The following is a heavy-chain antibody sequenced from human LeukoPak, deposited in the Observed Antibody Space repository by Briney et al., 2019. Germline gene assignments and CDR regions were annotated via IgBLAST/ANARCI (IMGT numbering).Heavy chain of an antibody. J-gene: IGHJ4*02. CDR3: ARDLAPYCSGGRCSTFDY. Sequence: GGSLRLSCAASGFTFSSYSMNWVRQAPGKGLEWVSSISGSSSYIYYADSVKGRFTISRDNAKNSLYLQMNSLRGEDTALYYCARDLAPYCSGGRCSTFDYWGQGTLVAVSS. CDR2: ISGSSSYI. CDR1: GFTFSSYS. D-gene: IGHD2-15*01. V-gene: IGHV3-21*01.